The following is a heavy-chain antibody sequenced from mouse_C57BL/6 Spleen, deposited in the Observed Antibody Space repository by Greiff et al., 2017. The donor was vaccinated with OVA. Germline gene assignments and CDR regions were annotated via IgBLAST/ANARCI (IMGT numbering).Heavy chain of an antibody. CDR1: GYTFTSYW. Sequence: QVQLQQPGAELVKPGASVKLSCKASGYTFTSYWMQWVKQRPGQGLEWIGEIDPSDSYTNYNQKFKGKATLTVDTSSSTAYMQLSSLTSEDSAVYYCALDSSGYRYFDYWGQGTTLTVSS. V-gene: IGHV1-50*01. D-gene: IGHD3-2*02. CDR3: ALDSSGYRYFDY. CDR2: IDPSDSYT. J-gene: IGHJ2*01.